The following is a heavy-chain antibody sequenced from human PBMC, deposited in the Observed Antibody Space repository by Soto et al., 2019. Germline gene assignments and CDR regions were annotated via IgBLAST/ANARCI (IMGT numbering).Heavy chain of an antibody. V-gene: IGHV3-21*01. Sequence: GGSLRLSCAASGFNFNTYSMNWVRQAPGKGLEWVSFISASGGYKYYADSVRGRFTISRDNAKKSVYLEMNSLTADDTAVYYCAGERSALPGARDAMDVWGQGTTVTVSS. CDR3: AGERSALPGARDAMDV. J-gene: IGHJ6*02. D-gene: IGHD1-26*01. CDR1: GFNFNTYS. CDR2: ISASGGYK.